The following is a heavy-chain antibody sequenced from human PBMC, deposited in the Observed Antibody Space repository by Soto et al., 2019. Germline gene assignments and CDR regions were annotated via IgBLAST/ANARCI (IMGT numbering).Heavy chain of an antibody. J-gene: IGHJ4*02. D-gene: IGHD2-8*01. CDR2: IFYSGST. V-gene: IGHV4-4*02. CDR1: GGSLSSSSW. CDR3: VHHGGVPYYHDF. Sequence: SEALSVTCAVSGGSLSSSSWWSWVRQPPGKTLEWLGEIFYSGSTKYNPSLNSRVTISADQSKNDFSLRLSSVTAADTAVYYCVHHGGVPYYHDFWGQGMLVT.